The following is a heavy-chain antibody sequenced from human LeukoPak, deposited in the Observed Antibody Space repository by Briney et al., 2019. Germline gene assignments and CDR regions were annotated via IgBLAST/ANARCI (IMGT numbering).Heavy chain of an antibody. CDR2: ISGSGGST. J-gene: IGHJ4*02. V-gene: IGHV3-23*01. Sequence: GGSLRLSCAASGFTFSSYAMSWVHQAPGKGLEWVSAISGSGGSTYYADSVKGRFTISRDNAKNSLFLQMNSLRADDTAVYYCVRETQSVITDFDYWGQGTLVTVSS. CDR3: VRETQSVITDFDY. CDR1: GFTFSSYA. D-gene: IGHD3-16*02.